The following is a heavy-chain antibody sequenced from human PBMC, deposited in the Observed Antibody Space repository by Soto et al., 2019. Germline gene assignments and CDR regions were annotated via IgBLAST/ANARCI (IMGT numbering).Heavy chain of an antibody. CDR3: ARDSVYYDSSGYYPYYFDY. CDR2: IIPIFGTA. V-gene: IGHV1-69*13. Sequence: VASVKVCCKASGGTFSSYAISWVRQAPGQGLEWMGGIIPIFGTANYAQKFQGRVTITADESTSTAYMELSSLRSEDTAVYYCARDSVYYDSSGYYPYYFDYWGRGTLVTVSS. J-gene: IGHJ4*02. D-gene: IGHD3-22*01. CDR1: GGTFSSYA.